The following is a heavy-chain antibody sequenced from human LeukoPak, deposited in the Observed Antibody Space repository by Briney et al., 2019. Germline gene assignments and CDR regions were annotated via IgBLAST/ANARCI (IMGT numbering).Heavy chain of an antibody. V-gene: IGHV4-4*09. J-gene: IGHJ5*01. CDR2: IFTSGSS. CDR1: GDSIRSDS. Sequence: PSETLSLTCSVSGDSIRSDSWSWIRQSPGGGLEWIGYIFTSGSSSYNPSLRSRVTISGDTSMNQFSLSLSSVTAADTAVYFCARLKRGPWRIDSWGQGTLVTVSS. D-gene: IGHD1-1*01. CDR3: ARLKRGPWRIDS.